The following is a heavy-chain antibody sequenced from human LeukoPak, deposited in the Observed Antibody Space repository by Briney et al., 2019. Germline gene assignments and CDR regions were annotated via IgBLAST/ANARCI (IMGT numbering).Heavy chain of an antibody. Sequence: GGSLRLSCAASGLTFNNYAMSWVRQAPGKGLEWVSGITGSGRTTYYADSVKGRFTISRDNSKNTLYLQMNSLRAEDTAVYYCANIFSPYPPAGVYGYWGQGTLVTVSS. CDR1: GLTFNNYA. V-gene: IGHV3-23*01. CDR3: ANIFSPYPPAGVYGY. J-gene: IGHJ4*02. CDR2: ITGSGRTT. D-gene: IGHD2-8*01.